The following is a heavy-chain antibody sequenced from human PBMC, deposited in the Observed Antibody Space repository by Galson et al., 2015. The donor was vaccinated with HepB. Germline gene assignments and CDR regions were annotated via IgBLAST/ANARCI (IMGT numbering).Heavy chain of an antibody. CDR3: ARGFSNYVYYYYDMDV. J-gene: IGHJ6*03. CDR1: GGSISSGGYY. V-gene: IGHV4-31*03. Sequence: TLSLTCTVSGGSISSGGYYWSWIRQHPGKGLEWIGYIYYSGSTYYNPSLKSRVTISVDTSKNQFSLKLSSVTAADTAVYYCARGFSNYVYYYYDMDVWGKGTTVTVSS. D-gene: IGHD4-11*01. CDR2: IYYSGST.